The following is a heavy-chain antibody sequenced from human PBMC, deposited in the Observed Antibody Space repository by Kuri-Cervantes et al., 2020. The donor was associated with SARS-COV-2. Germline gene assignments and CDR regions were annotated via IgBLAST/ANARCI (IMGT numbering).Heavy chain of an antibody. J-gene: IGHJ4*02. CDR1: GYTFTSYG. Sequence: ASVKVSCKASGYTFTSYGISWVRQAPGQGLEWMGWISAYNGNTNYAQKLQGRVTMTTDTSTSTAYMELRSPRSDDTAVYYCARESGSSGWYGFDYWGQGTLVTVSS. CDR2: ISAYNGNT. CDR3: ARESGSSGWYGFDY. V-gene: IGHV1-18*04. D-gene: IGHD6-19*01.